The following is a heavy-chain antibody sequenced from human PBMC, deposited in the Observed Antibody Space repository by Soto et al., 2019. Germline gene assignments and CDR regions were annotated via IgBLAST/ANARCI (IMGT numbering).Heavy chain of an antibody. V-gene: IGHV3-30*18. CDR2: ISYDGSNK. Sequence: GGSLRLSCAASGFTFSSYGMHWVRQAPGKGLEWVAVISYDGSNKYYADSVKGRFTISRDNSKNTLYLQMNSLRAEDTAVYYCAKEPDFGYAYWGQGTLVTVSS. CDR1: GFTFSSYG. J-gene: IGHJ4*02. CDR3: AKEPDFGYAY. D-gene: IGHD5-12*01.